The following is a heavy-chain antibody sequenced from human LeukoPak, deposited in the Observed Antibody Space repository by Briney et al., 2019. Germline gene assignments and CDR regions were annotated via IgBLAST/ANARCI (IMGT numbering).Heavy chain of an antibody. J-gene: IGHJ4*02. V-gene: IGHV5-51*01. CDR2: IYPGDSDT. CDR1: GYSFTSYW. Sequence: GESLEISCKGSGYSFTSYWIGWVRQMPGKGLEWMGIIYPGDSDTRYSPSFQGQVTISADKSISTAYLQWSSLKASDTAMYYCARHVLAYCGGDCYSYYFDYWGQGTLVTVSS. CDR3: ARHVLAYCGGDCYSYYFDY. D-gene: IGHD2-21*02.